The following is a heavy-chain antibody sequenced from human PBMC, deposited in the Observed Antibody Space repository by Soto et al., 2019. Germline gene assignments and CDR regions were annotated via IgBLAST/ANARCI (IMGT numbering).Heavy chain of an antibody. D-gene: IGHD2-2*01. CDR3: AADRACSSTRCYPYNFDY. CDR1: GYTFTGYY. Sequence: QVQLVQSGAEVKKPGASVKVSCKASGYTFTGYYMHWVRQAPGQGLEWMGWINPNSGGTNYAQKFQERVTITRDMSTSTAYMELSSLRSEDTAVYYCAADRACSSTRCYPYNFDYWGQGTLVTVSS. J-gene: IGHJ4*02. V-gene: IGHV1-2*02. CDR2: INPNSGGT.